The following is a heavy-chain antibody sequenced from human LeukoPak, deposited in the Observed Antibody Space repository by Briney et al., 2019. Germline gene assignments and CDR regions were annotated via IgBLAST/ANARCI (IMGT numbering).Heavy chain of an antibody. Sequence: ASVKVSCKASGYTFTGYYMHWVRQAPGQGLEWMGWIIPNSGGTNYAPKFQGRVTMTRDTSISTAYMELTRLRSDDTAVYYCARTDSGWYPYFDYWGQGTLVTVSS. CDR1: GYTFTGYY. V-gene: IGHV1-2*02. D-gene: IGHD6-19*01. J-gene: IGHJ4*02. CDR3: ARTDSGWYPYFDY. CDR2: IIPNSGGT.